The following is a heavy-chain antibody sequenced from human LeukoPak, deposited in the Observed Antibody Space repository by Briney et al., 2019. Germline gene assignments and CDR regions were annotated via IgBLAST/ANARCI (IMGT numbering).Heavy chain of an antibody. Sequence: GGSLRLSCAASGFTFSSYGMHWVRQAPGKGLEWVAVISYDGSNKYYADSVKGRFTISRDNSKNTLYLQMNSLRAEDTAVYYCAKDRRYSNYEPGYYYYGMDVWGQGTTVTVAS. D-gene: IGHD4-11*01. V-gene: IGHV3-30*18. CDR2: ISYDGSNK. CDR1: GFTFSSYG. CDR3: AKDRRYSNYEPGYYYYGMDV. J-gene: IGHJ6*02.